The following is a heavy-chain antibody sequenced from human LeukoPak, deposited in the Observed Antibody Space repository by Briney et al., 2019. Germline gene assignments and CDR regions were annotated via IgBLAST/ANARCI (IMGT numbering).Heavy chain of an antibody. J-gene: IGHJ4*02. V-gene: IGHV4-59*01. CDR1: GGSISSYY. D-gene: IGHD3-22*01. CDR3: ARDRVYYDSSGYDY. Sequence: SETLSLTCTVSGGSISSYYWSWIRQPPGKGLEWIGYIYYSGSTNCNPSLKSRVTISVDTSKNQFSLKLSSVTAADTAVYYCARDRVYYDSSGYDYWGQGTQVTVSS. CDR2: IYYSGST.